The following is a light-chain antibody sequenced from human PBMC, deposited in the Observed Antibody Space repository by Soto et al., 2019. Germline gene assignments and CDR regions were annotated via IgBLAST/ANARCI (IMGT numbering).Light chain of an antibody. CDR1: QSVSSY. Sequence: EIVLTQSPATLSLSPGERATLSCRASQSVSSYLAWYQQKPGQAPRLLIYDASNRATGIPARSSGSGSGTDFTLTISSLEPEDFAVYYCQQRSNWPPHFGQGTRLEIK. CDR2: DAS. J-gene: IGKJ5*01. V-gene: IGKV3-11*01. CDR3: QQRSNWPPH.